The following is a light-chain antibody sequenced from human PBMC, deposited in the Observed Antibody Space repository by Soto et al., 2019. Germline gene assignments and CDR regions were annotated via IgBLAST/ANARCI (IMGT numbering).Light chain of an antibody. V-gene: IGKV1-33*01. CDR2: DAS. CDR1: QDITNY. Sequence: DIQMTQSPSSLSASVGDRVTITCQASQDITNYLTWYRQKPGKAPDLLIYDASNLETGVPSRFSGHGSGTDFTFTISSLQPEDIATYFCQQYDDLPLTFGGGTTVEIK. CDR3: QQYDDLPLT. J-gene: IGKJ4*01.